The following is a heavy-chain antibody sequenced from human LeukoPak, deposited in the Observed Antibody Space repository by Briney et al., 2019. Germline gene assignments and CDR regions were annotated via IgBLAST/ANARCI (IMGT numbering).Heavy chain of an antibody. CDR3: ARDEITTEENDFDY. D-gene: IGHD1-1*01. V-gene: IGHV1-18*01. CDR2: ISAYNGNT. Sequence: ASVKVSCKASGYTFTSYGISWVRQAPGQGLEWMGWISAYNGNTNYAQKLQGRVTMTTDTSTSTVYMELGSLTSEDTAVYYCARDEITTEENDFDYWGQGTLVTVSS. J-gene: IGHJ4*02. CDR1: GYTFTSYG.